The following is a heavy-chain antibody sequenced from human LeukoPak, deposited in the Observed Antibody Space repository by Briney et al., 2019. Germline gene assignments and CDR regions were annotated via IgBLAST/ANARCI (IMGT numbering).Heavy chain of an antibody. Sequence: ASEKVSCKASGYTFTSYGISWVRQAPGQGLEWMGWISAYNGNTNYAQKLQGRVTMTTDTSTSTAYMELRSLRSDDTAVYYCARAPECSGGSCQGYWGQGTLVTVSS. CDR3: ARAPECSGGSCQGY. CDR2: ISAYNGNT. V-gene: IGHV1-18*01. D-gene: IGHD2-15*01. CDR1: GYTFTSYG. J-gene: IGHJ4*02.